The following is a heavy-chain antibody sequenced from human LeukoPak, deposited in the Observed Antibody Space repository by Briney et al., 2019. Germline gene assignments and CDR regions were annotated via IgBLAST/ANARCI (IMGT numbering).Heavy chain of an antibody. CDR2: ISSDGGTT. Sequence: PGGSLRLSCAASGFTLSNHVMYWVRQAPGKGLQYVSGISSDGGTTYYANSVEGRFTISRDNSRNTLYLQMGNLRAEDMAVYYCVRGSVVTIFGVVINNWFDPWGQGTLVTVSS. CDR1: GFTLSNHV. J-gene: IGHJ5*02. V-gene: IGHV3-64*01. CDR3: VRGSVVTIFGVVINNWFDP. D-gene: IGHD3-3*01.